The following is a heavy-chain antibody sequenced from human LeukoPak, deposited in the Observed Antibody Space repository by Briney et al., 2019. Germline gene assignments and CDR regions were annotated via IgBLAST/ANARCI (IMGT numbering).Heavy chain of an antibody. CDR3: ATAYGTPNYFDY. J-gene: IGHJ4*02. Sequence: ASVKVSCKVSGYTLTVLSMHWVRQAPGKGLEWMGGFDPEDGETIYAQKFQGRVTMTEDTSTDTAYMELSSLRSEDTAVYYCATAYGTPNYFDYWGQGTLVTVSS. CDR1: GYTLTVLS. D-gene: IGHD3-10*01. CDR2: FDPEDGET. V-gene: IGHV1-24*01.